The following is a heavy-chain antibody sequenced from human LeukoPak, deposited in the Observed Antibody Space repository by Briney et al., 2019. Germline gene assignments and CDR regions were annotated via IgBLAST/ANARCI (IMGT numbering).Heavy chain of an antibody. CDR2: TNHSGST. CDR1: GGSFSGYY. CDR3: ARRPIFGVVIIPSVYFDY. D-gene: IGHD3-3*01. Sequence: SETPSLTCAVYGGSFSGYYWSWIRQPPGKGLEWIGETNHSGSTNYNPSLKSRVTISVDTSKNQFSLKLSSVTAADTAVYYCARRPIFGVVIIPSVYFDYWGQGTLVTVSS. V-gene: IGHV4-34*01. J-gene: IGHJ4*02.